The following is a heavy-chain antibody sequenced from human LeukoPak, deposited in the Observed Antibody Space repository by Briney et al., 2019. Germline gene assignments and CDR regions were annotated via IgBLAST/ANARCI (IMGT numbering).Heavy chain of an antibody. CDR2: ISYDGSNK. V-gene: IGHV3-30*18. Sequence: PGGSLRLSCAASGFTFSSYAMHWVRQAPGKGLEWVAVISYDGSNKYYADSVKGRFTISRDNSKNTLYLQMNSLRAEDTAVYYCAKSPHYYDSSGYFPSFDYWGQGTLVTVSS. CDR1: GFTFSSYA. J-gene: IGHJ4*02. D-gene: IGHD3-22*01. CDR3: AKSPHYYDSSGYFPSFDY.